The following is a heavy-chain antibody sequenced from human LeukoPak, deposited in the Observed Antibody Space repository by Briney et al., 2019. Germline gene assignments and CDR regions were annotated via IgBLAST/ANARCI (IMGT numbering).Heavy chain of an antibody. CDR3: ARGMGVTREYYYYYMDV. CDR2: INPNSGGT. CDR1: VYTFTGYY. J-gene: IGHJ6*03. Sequence: ASVKVSCKASVYTFTGYYMHRVRQAPGQGLEWMGWINPNSGGTNYAQKFQGRVTMTRDTSISTAYMELSRLRSDDTAVYYCARGMGVTREYYYYYMDVWGKGTTVTVSS. V-gene: IGHV1-2*02. D-gene: IGHD1-26*01.